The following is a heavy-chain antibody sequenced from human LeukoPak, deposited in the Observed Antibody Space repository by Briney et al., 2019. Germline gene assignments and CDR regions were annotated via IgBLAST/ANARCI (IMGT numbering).Heavy chain of an antibody. D-gene: IGHD4-11*01. CDR3: ASLRGTTVPGFDY. CDR1: GYTFTGYY. Sequence: ASVKVSCKASGYTFTGYYMHWVRQAPGQGLEWMGWINPNSSGTNYAQKFQGRVTMTRDTSISTAYMELSRLRSDDTAVYYCASLRGTTVPGFDYWGQGTLVTVSS. J-gene: IGHJ4*02. V-gene: IGHV1-2*02. CDR2: INPNSSGT.